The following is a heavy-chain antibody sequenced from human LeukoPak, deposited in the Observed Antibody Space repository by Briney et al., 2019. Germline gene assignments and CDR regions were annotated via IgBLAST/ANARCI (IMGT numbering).Heavy chain of an antibody. J-gene: IGHJ6*02. V-gene: IGHV1-8*02. Sequence: ASMKVSCKASGYTFTSYGISWVRQAPGQGLEWMGWMNPNSGNTGYAQKFQGRVTMTRNTSISTAYMELSSLRSEDTAVYYCARDYYDFWSGYPNMYYYYGMDVWGQGTTVTVSS. CDR3: ARDYYDFWSGYPNMYYYYGMDV. CDR1: GYTFTSYG. CDR2: MNPNSGNT. D-gene: IGHD3-3*01.